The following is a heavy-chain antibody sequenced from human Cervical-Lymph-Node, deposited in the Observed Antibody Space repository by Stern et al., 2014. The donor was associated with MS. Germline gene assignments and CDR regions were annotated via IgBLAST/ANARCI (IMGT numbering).Heavy chain of an antibody. V-gene: IGHV7-4-1*02. CDR3: TTHGARGFGHSPTAF. Sequence: QVQLMQSGSELKRPGASVKVSCKASGYKFTSSAMSWVRQAPGQGLEWMGWISDYEGSSTYGQDYTGRVVISLDSSDTTAYLHIISLRAEDTALYYCTTHGARGFGHSPTAFWGQGTLVTVSS. J-gene: IGHJ4*02. D-gene: IGHD4-23*01. CDR1: GYKFTSSA. CDR2: ISDYEGSS.